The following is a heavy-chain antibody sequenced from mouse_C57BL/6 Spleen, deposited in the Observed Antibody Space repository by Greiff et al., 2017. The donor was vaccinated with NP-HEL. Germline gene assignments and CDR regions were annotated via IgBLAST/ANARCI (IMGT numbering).Heavy chain of an antibody. CDR2: INPNNGGT. D-gene: IGHD1-1*01. V-gene: IGHV1-22*01. J-gene: IGHJ3*01. CDR1: GYTFTDYN. Sequence: EVQLQQSGPELVKPGASVKMSCKASGYTFTDYNMHWVKQSHGKSLEWIGYINPNNGGTSYNQKFKGKATLTVNKSSSTAYMELRSLTSEDSAVYYCARERYYGSSYTWFAYWGQGTLVTVSA. CDR3: ARERYYGSSYTWFAY.